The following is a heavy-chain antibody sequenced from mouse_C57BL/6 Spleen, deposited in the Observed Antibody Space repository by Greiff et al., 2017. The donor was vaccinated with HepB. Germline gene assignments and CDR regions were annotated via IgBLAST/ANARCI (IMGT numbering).Heavy chain of an antibody. CDR3: ARGAGGAPDY. CDR2: IDPSDSET. J-gene: IGHJ2*01. CDR1: GYTFTSYW. D-gene: IGHD3-3*01. V-gene: IGHV1-52*01. Sequence: QVQLQQPGAELVRPGSSVKLSCKASGYTFTSYWMHWVKQRPIQGLEWIGNIDPSDSETHYNQKFKDKATLTVDKSSSTAYMQLSSLTSEDSAVDYCARGAGGAPDYWGQGTTLTVSS.